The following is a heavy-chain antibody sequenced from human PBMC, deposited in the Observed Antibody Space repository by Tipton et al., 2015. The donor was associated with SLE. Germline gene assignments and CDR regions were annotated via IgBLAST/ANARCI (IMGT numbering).Heavy chain of an antibody. D-gene: IGHD5-12*01. CDR2: IYHSGST. V-gene: IGHV4-38-2*01. Sequence: TLSLTCAVSGYSISSGYYWGWIRQPPGKGLEWIGSIYHSGSTYYNPSLKSRVTISVDTSKNQFSLKLSSVTAADTAVYYCARGVDGRVGDWLDPWGQGTLVTVSS. CDR3: ARGVDGRVGDWLDP. CDR1: GYSISSGYY. J-gene: IGHJ5*02.